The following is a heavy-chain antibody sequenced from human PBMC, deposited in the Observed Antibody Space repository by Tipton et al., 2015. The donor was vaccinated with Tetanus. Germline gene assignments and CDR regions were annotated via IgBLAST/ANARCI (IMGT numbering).Heavy chain of an antibody. CDR3: ARDFRERSGTYFSYYYTMDV. V-gene: IGHV4-4*07. CDR1: GGSLSTFY. Sequence: TLSLTCTVSGGSLSTFYWNWIRQPAGKGLEWIGRIYSSGSTNYNPSLKSRVTMSIDTSKNQFSLELTSVTAGDTAVYYCARDFRERSGTYFSYYYTMDVWGQGTTVTVSS. D-gene: IGHD1-26*01. CDR2: IYSSGST. J-gene: IGHJ6*02.